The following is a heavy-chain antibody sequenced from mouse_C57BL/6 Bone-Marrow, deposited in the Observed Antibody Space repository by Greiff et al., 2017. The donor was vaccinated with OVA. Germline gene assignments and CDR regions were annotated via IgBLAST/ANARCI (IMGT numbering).Heavy chain of an antibody. CDR3: ARPYYYGSSYGYFDV. CDR1: GFTFSDYG. D-gene: IGHD1-1*01. Sequence: EVKLVESGGGLVKPGGSLKLSCAASGFTFSDYGMHWVRQAPEKGLEWVAYISSGSSTIYYAETVKGRFTISRDNAKNTLFLQMTSLRSEDTAMYYCARPYYYGSSYGYFDVWGTGTTVTVSS. V-gene: IGHV5-17*01. J-gene: IGHJ1*03. CDR2: ISSGSSTI.